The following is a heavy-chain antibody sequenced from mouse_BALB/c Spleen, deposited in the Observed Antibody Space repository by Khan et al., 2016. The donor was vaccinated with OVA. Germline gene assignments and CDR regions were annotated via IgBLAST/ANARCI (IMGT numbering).Heavy chain of an antibody. CDR2: ISYSGSN. J-gene: IGHJ2*01. Sequence: EVELVESGPGLVKPSQSLSLTCTVTGYSITSGYGWNWIRQFPGNKLEWMGYISYSGSNNYNTPLKSRISITRDTSKNQFFLQLNSVTTEDTATYYCARTARIKYWGQGTTLTVSS. V-gene: IGHV3-2*02. CDR3: ARTARIKY. CDR1: GYSITSGYG. D-gene: IGHD1-2*01.